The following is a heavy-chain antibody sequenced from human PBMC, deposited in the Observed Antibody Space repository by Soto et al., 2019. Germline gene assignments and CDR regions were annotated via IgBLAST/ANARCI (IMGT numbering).Heavy chain of an antibody. CDR2: IKEDGSAR. V-gene: IGHV3-7*01. J-gene: IGHJ4*02. CDR3: ARERYCGDGTCHSFFDY. D-gene: IGHD2-15*01. Sequence: GGSLRLSCAAPGFTVSNYWMSWVRQAPGQGLEWVANIKEDGSARHYVDSVRGRFTISRDNAKNSRYLQMDSLRAEDTAVYHCARERYCGDGTCHSFFDYWGQGALVTVSS. CDR1: GFTVSNYW.